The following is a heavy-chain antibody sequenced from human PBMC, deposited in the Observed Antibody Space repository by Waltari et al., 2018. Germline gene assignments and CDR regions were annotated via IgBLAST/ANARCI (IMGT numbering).Heavy chain of an antibody. D-gene: IGHD6-19*01. CDR2: ISASGSTI. Sequence: QVQLVESGGDLIRPGGSLRLSCAASGFTFRNYYMSWIRQAPGKREERIADISASGSTIYYADSVKGRFTISRDNAKNSLYLQMSSLRAEDTAVYYCARDSQTAIAMERGAFDIWGQGTMVTVSS. CDR1: GFTFRNYY. CDR3: ARDSQTAIAMERGAFDI. V-gene: IGHV3-11*01. J-gene: IGHJ3*02.